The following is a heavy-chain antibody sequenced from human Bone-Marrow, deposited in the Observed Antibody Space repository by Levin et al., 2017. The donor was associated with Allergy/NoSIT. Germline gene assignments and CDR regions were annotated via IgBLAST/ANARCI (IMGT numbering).Heavy chain of an antibody. CDR1: GGSISSGGYS. CDR3: ATSGNWGGYFDY. V-gene: IGHV4-30-2*01. J-gene: IGHJ4*02. D-gene: IGHD4-23*01. CDR2: IYHSGST. Sequence: SETLSLTCAVSGGSISSGGYSWSWIRQPPGKGLEWIGYIYHSGSTYYNPSLKSRVTISVDRSKNQFSLKLSSVTAADTAVYYCATSGNWGGYFDYWGQGTLVTVSS.